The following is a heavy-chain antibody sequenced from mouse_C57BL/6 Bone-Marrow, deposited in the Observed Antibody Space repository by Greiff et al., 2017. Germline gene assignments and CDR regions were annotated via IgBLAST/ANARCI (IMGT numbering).Heavy chain of an antibody. CDR2: ISYDGSN. J-gene: IGHJ4*01. Sequence: EVQLKESGPGLVKPSQSLSLTCSVTGYSITSGYYWNWIRQFPGNKLEWMSYISYDGSNNYNPSLKNRISITRDTSKNQFFLKLNSVTTEDTATYYCARGAYDGYYFYAMDYWGQGTSVTVSS. D-gene: IGHD2-3*01. CDR3: ARGAYDGYYFYAMDY. V-gene: IGHV3-6*01. CDR1: GYSITSGYY.